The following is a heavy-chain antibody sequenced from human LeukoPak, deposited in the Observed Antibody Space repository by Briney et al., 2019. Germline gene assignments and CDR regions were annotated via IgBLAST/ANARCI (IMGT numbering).Heavy chain of an antibody. CDR3: AGGDWPFDY. J-gene: IGHJ4*02. CDR2: IYSGGNT. Sequence: GGSLRLSCAASGFTFSTYNMNWVRQAPGKGLEWVSVIYSGGNTYYADSVKGGFIISRDNSKNTVYLQMNSLRAEDTAIYYCAGGDWPFDYWGQGTLVTVSS. D-gene: IGHD2-21*02. V-gene: IGHV3-66*01. CDR1: GFTFSTYN.